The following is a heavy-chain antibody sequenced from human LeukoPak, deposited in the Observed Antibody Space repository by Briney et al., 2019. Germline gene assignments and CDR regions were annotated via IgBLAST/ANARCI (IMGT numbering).Heavy chain of an antibody. CDR2: INPSGGST. J-gene: IGHJ4*02. Sequence: GASVKVSCKASGYTFTSYYMHWVRQAPGQGLEGMGIINPSGGSTSYAQKFQGRVTMTRDTSTSTVYMELSSLRSEDTAVYYCARGGRYCSGGSCYNTTHIPFDYWGQGTLVTVSS. D-gene: IGHD2-15*01. CDR3: ARGGRYCSGGSCYNTTHIPFDY. CDR1: GYTFTSYY. V-gene: IGHV1-46*01.